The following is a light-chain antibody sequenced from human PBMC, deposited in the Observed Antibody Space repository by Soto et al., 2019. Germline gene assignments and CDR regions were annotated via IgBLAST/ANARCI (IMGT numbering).Light chain of an antibody. J-gene: IGKJ1*01. CDR3: MQGTHWPPT. V-gene: IGKV2-30*01. CDR2: KVS. Sequence: DVVMTQSPLSLPVTLGQPASISCRSSQSLVYHDGNTYLNWFQQRPGQSPRCLIYKVSNRDSGVPDRFSGSGSGTDFTLKISRVEAEDVGVYYCMQGTHWPPTFGQGTKVEIK. CDR1: QSLVYHDGNTY.